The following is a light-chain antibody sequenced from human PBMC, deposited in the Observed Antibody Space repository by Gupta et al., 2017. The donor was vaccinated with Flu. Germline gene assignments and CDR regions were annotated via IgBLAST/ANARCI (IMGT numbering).Light chain of an antibody. CDR2: GAS. J-gene: IGKJ4*01. CDR1: QSVTSSR. Sequence: RATLSCGASQSVTSSRLAWYQQKPGLAPRLLIYGASSRATGIPERFSGSGSGTDFTLTISRLEPEDFALYYCQQYGSSSGLTFGGGTKVELK. V-gene: IGKV3D-20*01. CDR3: QQYGSSSGLT.